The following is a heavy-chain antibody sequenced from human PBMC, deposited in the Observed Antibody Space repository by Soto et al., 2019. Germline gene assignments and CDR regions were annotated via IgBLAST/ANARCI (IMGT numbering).Heavy chain of an antibody. Sequence: GGSLRLSCAASGFTFSSYGMHWVRQAPGKGLEWVAVISYDGSNKYYADSVKGRFTISRDNSKNTLYLQMNSLRAEDTAVYYCAKDYGDHFAYCGQGTLVPVSS. CDR2: ISYDGSNK. CDR3: AKDYGDHFAY. CDR1: GFTFSSYG. D-gene: IGHD4-17*01. V-gene: IGHV3-30*18. J-gene: IGHJ4*02.